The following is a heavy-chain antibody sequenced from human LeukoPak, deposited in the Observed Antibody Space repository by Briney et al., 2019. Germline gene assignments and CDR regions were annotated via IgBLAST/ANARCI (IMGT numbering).Heavy chain of an antibody. Sequence: GASVKVSCKASGHTFTGYYMHWVRQAPGQGLEWMGWINANSGDTNYAQKFQGRVTMTRDTSISTAYMELSRLRSDDTAVYYCARGPGEALYYYDGSGYLFDYWGQGTLVTVSS. CDR3: ARGPGEALYYYDGSGYLFDY. CDR1: GHTFTGYY. J-gene: IGHJ4*02. D-gene: IGHD3-22*01. V-gene: IGHV1-2*02. CDR2: INANSGDT.